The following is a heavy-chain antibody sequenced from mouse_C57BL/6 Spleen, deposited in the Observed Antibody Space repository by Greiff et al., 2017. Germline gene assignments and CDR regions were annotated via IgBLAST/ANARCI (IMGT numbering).Heavy chain of an antibody. CDR3: AIYGYDDFWFAY. CDR1: GYTFTSYW. CDR2: IHPSDSDT. V-gene: IGHV1-74*01. Sequence: QVQLQQPGAELVKPGASVKVSCKASGYTFTSYWMHWVKQRPGQGLEWIGRIHPSDSDTNYNQKFKGKAPLTVDKSSSTAYMQLSSLTSEDSAVYYCAIYGYDDFWFAYWGQGTLVTVSA. D-gene: IGHD2-2*01. J-gene: IGHJ3*01.